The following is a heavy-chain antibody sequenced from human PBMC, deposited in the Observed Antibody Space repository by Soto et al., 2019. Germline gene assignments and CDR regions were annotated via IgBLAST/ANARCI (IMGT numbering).Heavy chain of an antibody. D-gene: IGHD3-22*01. J-gene: IGHJ4*02. Sequence: QVQLQESGPGLVKPSQTLSLTCTVSGGSISSGDYYWRWIRQPPGKGLERIGYIYYSGSTYYNPSLNSRVTISVDTSKTQCSLKLSSVTAADTAVYYCARAYYYDSSGYYHDYWGQGTLVTVSS. CDR1: GGSISSGDYY. CDR2: IYYSGST. V-gene: IGHV4-30-4*01. CDR3: ARAYYYDSSGYYHDY.